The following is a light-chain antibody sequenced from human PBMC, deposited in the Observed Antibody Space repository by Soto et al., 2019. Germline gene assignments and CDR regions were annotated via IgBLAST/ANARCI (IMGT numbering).Light chain of an antibody. CDR3: QQYGGSPIT. CDR2: GAS. Sequence: EIVLTQSPGTLSLSPGERATLSCRASQSVSSSYLAWYQQTPGQSPRLLISGASMRASGVPVRFIGSGSGTDFTLTITRLEPEDFAVYYCQQYGGSPITFGLGTRLEIK. J-gene: IGKJ5*01. CDR1: QSVSSSY. V-gene: IGKV3-20*01.